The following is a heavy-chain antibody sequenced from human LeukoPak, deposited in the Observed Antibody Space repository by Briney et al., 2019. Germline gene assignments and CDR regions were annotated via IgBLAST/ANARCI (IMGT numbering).Heavy chain of an antibody. CDR3: ARLRGSGWYGSYFDY. D-gene: IGHD6-19*01. Sequence: GESLKISCKGSGYSFTSYWIGWVRQMPGKGLEWMGIIYPGDSDTRYSPSFQCQVTISADKSISTAYLQWSSLKASDTAMYYCARLRGSGWYGSYFDYWGQGTLVTVSS. CDR1: GYSFTSYW. CDR2: IYPGDSDT. J-gene: IGHJ4*02. V-gene: IGHV5-51*01.